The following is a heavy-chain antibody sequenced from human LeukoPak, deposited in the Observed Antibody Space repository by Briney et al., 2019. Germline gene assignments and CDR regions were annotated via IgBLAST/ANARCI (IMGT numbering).Heavy chain of an antibody. J-gene: IGHJ5*02. CDR2: IYHSGST. CDR3: ARGGYCSSTSCRPIPSWFDP. V-gene: IGHV4-30-2*01. Sequence: SQTLSLTCAVSGGSISSGGYSWGWIRQPPGKGLEWIGYIYHSGSTYYNPSLKSRVTISVDRSKNQFSLKLSSVTAADTAVYYCARGGYCSSTSCRPIPSWFDPWGQGTLVTVSS. CDR1: GGSISSGGYS. D-gene: IGHD2-2*01.